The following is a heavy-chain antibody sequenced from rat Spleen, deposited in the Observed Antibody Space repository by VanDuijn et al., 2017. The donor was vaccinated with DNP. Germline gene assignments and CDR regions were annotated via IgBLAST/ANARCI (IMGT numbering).Heavy chain of an antibody. J-gene: IGHJ2*01. CDR3: ARWGTYFDY. Sequence: EVQLQESGPGLVKPSQSLSLTCSVTGYSITSSYRWNWIRKFPGNKLEWMGYINSAGSTNYNPSLRSRISITRDTSKNKFFLQVNSVTTEDTATYYCARWGTYFDYWGQGVMVTVSS. CDR1: GYSITSSYR. V-gene: IGHV3-3*01. CDR2: INSAGST.